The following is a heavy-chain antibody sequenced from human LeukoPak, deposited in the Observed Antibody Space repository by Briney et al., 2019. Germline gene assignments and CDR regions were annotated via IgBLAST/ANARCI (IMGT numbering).Heavy chain of an antibody. V-gene: IGHV1-69*13. CDR2: IIPIFGTA. J-gene: IGHJ3*02. CDR1: GGTFSSYA. D-gene: IGHD6-13*01. CDR3: ARAPGDSSSWLESAFDI. Sequence: ASVKVSCKASGGTFSSYAISWVRQAPGQGLEWMGGIIPIFGTANYAQNFQGRVTITADESTSTAYMELSSLRSADTAVYYCARAPGDSSSWLESAFDIWGQGTMVTVSS.